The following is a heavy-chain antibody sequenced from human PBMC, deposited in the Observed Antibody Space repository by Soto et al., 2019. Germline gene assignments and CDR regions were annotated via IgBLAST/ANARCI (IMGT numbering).Heavy chain of an antibody. CDR1: GFTFSSYE. D-gene: IGHD3-22*01. CDR3: ARGDSSTLDY. Sequence: PGGSLRLAGAAGGFTFSSYEMNRVRQAPGKGLEWVSYITTSGSTINYADSVKGRFTISRDNAKKSLSLQMNSLRAEDTAAYYCARGDSSTLDYCGQGTLVTVSS. V-gene: IGHV3-48*03. J-gene: IGHJ4*02. CDR2: ITTSGSTI.